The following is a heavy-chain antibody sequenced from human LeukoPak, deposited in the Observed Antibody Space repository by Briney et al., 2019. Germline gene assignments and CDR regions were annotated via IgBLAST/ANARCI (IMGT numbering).Heavy chain of an antibody. CDR2: ISRKSISI. Sequence: GGSLRLSCVGSGFIFYDYDMHWVRQAPGKGLEWVSGISRKSISIAYADSVKGRFTIFRDDAKNSLHLQMNSLGAKDTALYYCVKGGTGGDYFDYWGQGTLVTVSS. CDR3: VKGGTGGDYFDY. D-gene: IGHD1-26*01. CDR1: GFIFYDYD. J-gene: IGHJ4*02. V-gene: IGHV3-9*01.